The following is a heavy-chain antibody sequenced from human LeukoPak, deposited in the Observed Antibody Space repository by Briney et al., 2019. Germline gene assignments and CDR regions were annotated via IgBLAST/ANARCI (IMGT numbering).Heavy chain of an antibody. V-gene: IGHV3-30*02. D-gene: IGHD2-15*01. CDR1: GFTLRNYG. CDR3: ARKAFCTGGSCYVSSDYYYVDV. Sequence: PGGSLRLSCAATGFTLRNYGMHWVRQAPGKGLEWVAFIRYDGSNKYYADSVKGRFTISRDDSKNTLNLQMDSLRPEDTAVYYCARKAFCTGGSCYVSSDYYYVDVWGKGTTIIVS. CDR2: IRYDGSNK. J-gene: IGHJ6*03.